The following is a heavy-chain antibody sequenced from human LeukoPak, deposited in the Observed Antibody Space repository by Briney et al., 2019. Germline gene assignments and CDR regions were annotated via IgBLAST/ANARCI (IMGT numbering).Heavy chain of an antibody. J-gene: IGHJ5*02. CDR1: GYTFTSYY. D-gene: IGHD5-12*01. CDR2: INPSGGST. Sequence: APVKVSCKASGYTFTSYYMHWVRQAPGQGLGWMGIINPSGGSTSYAQKFQGRVTMTRDMSTSTDYMELSSLRSEDTAVYYCARVLASGYARFDPWGQGTLVTVSS. CDR3: ARVLASGYARFDP. V-gene: IGHV1-46*01.